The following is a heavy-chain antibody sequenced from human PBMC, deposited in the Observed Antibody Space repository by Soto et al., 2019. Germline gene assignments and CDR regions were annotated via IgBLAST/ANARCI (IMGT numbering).Heavy chain of an antibody. D-gene: IGHD3-22*01. CDR3: ATKYYYDSSGPAPDAFDI. CDR2: ISGSGGAT. CDR1: GFTFSSFA. J-gene: IGHJ3*02. Sequence: GGSLRLSCAASGFTFSSFAMTWVRQAPGKGLEWVSVISGSGGATYYADSVKGRFTISRDNSRNTLYLQMNSLRAEDTAVYYCATKYYYDSSGPAPDAFDIWGQGTIVTVSS. V-gene: IGHV3-23*01.